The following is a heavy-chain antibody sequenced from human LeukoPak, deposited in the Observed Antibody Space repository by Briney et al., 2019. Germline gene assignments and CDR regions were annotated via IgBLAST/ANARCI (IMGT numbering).Heavy chain of an antibody. D-gene: IGHD2-21*02. CDR2: ISGYNGNT. J-gene: IGHJ4*02. Sequence: ASVKVSCKASGYTFTSYGISWVRQAPGQGLEWMGWISGYNGNTNYAQKLQGRVTMTTDPSTGTAYMELRSLGSDDTAMYYCARLVAYCGGDCYSEWDYWGQGTLVTVSS. CDR3: ARLVAYCGGDCYSEWDY. V-gene: IGHV1-18*01. CDR1: GYTFTSYG.